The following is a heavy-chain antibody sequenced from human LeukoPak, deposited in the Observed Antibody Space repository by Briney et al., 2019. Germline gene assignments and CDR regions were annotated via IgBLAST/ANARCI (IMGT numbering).Heavy chain of an antibody. D-gene: IGHD6-13*01. Sequence: SVKVSCKASGGTFSSYAISWVRQAPGQGLEWMGGIIPIFGTTNYARKFQGRVTITADESTSTAYMELSSLRSEDTAVYYRAREGIAAAGTGFWDLIRYNWFDPWGQGTLVTVSS. V-gene: IGHV1-69*13. CDR1: GGTFSSYA. J-gene: IGHJ5*02. CDR2: IIPIFGTT. CDR3: AREGIAAAGTGFWDLIRYNWFDP.